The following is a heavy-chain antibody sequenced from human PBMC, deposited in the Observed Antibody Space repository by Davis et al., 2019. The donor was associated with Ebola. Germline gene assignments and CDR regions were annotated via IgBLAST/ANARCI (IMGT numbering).Heavy chain of an antibody. CDR2: INHSGST. Sequence: SETLSLTCTVSGGSISSSSYYWGWIRQPPGKGLEWIGEINHSGSTNYNPSLKSRVTISVDTSKNQFSLKLSSVTAADTAVYYCARIGAIGGAGAHYYYYGMDVWGQGTTVTVSS. V-gene: IGHV4-39*07. CDR1: GGSISSSSYY. D-gene: IGHD1-26*01. CDR3: ARIGAIGGAGAHYYYYGMDV. J-gene: IGHJ6*02.